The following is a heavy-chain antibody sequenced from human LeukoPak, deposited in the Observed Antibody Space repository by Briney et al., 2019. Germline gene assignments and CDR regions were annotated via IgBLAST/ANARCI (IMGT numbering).Heavy chain of an antibody. CDR1: GGSISSGGYY. J-gene: IGHJ4*02. Sequence: SETLSLTCTVSGGSISSGGYYWSWIRQHPGKGLEWIGYIYYSGSTYYNPSLKSRVTISVDTSKNQFSLKLSSVTAADTAVYYCAREGGGDFDYWGQGTLVTVSS. D-gene: IGHD3-16*01. V-gene: IGHV4-31*03. CDR3: AREGGGDFDY. CDR2: IYYSGST.